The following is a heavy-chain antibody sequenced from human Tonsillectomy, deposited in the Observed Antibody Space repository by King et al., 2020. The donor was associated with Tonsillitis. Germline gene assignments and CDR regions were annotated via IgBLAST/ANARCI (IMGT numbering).Heavy chain of an antibody. V-gene: IGHV3-30*18. CDR1: GFTFSGCG. J-gene: IGHJ4*02. CDR3: AKDFYGSGSYGGVDY. CDR2: ISYDGSNK. Sequence: VQLVESGGGVVQPGRSLRLSCAASGFTFSGCGMHWVRQAPGKGLEWVAVISYDGSNKYYADSVKGRFTISRDNSKNTLYLQMNSLSAEDTAVYYCAKDFYGSGSYGGVDYWGQGTLVTVSS. D-gene: IGHD3-10*01.